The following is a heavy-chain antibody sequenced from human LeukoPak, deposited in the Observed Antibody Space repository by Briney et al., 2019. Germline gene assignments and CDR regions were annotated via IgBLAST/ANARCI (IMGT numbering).Heavy chain of an antibody. CDR3: ARGDIVVVPAAKGHYYYYGMDV. Sequence: ASVKVSCKASGGTFSRYAISWVRQAPGQGLEWMGWINTNTGNPTYAQGFTGRFVFSLDTSVSTAYLQISGLKAEDTAVYYCARGDIVVVPAAKGHYYYYGMDVWGQGTTVTVSS. CDR1: GGTFSRYA. V-gene: IGHV7-4-1*02. CDR2: INTNTGNP. D-gene: IGHD2-2*01. J-gene: IGHJ6*02.